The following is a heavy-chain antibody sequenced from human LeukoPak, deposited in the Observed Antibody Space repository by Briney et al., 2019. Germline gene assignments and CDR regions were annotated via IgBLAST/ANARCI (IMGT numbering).Heavy chain of an antibody. CDR1: AGSINSGDYY. CDR2: IYSPGTN. J-gene: IGHJ3*02. Sequence: SETLSLTCTVSAGSINSGDYYWSWIRQPAGKGLEWIGRIYSPGTNYNYNPSVKSRVTISIDTSKNQFSLKLTSVTAADTAVYYCARGIGTSYDSSRDAFNIWGQGTMVTVSS. D-gene: IGHD3-22*01. V-gene: IGHV4-61*02. CDR3: ARGIGTSYDSSRDAFNI.